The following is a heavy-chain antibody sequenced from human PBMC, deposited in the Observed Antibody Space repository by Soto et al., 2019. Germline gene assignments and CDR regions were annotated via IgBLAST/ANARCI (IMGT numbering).Heavy chain of an antibody. D-gene: IGHD3-9*01. J-gene: IGHJ3*02. CDR1: GFTFSSFD. Sequence: EVQLLESGGGLVQPGGSLRLSCAASGFTFSSFDMSWVRQAPGKGLEWVSAISGSGGSTYYADSVKGRFTIFRDNSKNTLYLQMNSLRAEDTAVYYCAKGKDWLPHTEDAFDIWGQGTLVTVSS. CDR3: AKGKDWLPHTEDAFDI. CDR2: ISGSGGST. V-gene: IGHV3-23*01.